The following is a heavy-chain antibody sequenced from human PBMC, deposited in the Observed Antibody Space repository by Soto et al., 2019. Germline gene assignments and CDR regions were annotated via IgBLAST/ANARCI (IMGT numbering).Heavy chain of an antibody. Sequence: QVQLQESGPGLVKPSQTLSLTCTVSGGSISSGDYYWSWIRQPPGKGLEWIGYIYYSGSTYYNPSLKSRVXXSXDRXKNQFSLKLSSVTAADTAVYYCARGDYGDYNWFDPWGQGTLVTVSS. CDR1: GGSISSGDYY. J-gene: IGHJ5*02. CDR2: IYYSGST. D-gene: IGHD4-17*01. V-gene: IGHV4-30-4*01. CDR3: ARGDYGDYNWFDP.